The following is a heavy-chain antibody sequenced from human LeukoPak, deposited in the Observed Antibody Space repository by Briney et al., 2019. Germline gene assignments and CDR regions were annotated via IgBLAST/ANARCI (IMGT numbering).Heavy chain of an antibody. J-gene: IGHJ4*02. CDR2: ISSSGSTI. CDR3: ARDLWHSSGVFDY. V-gene: IGHV3-48*03. Sequence: GGSLRLSCAASGFTFSSHEMNWVRQAPGKGLEWVSYISSSGSTIYYADSVKGRFTISRDNAKNSLYLQMNGLRAEDTAVYYCARDLWHSSGVFDYWGQGTLVTVSS. D-gene: IGHD6-19*01. CDR1: GFTFSSHE.